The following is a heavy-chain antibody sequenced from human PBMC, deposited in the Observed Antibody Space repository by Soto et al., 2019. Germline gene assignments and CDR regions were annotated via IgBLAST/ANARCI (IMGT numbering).Heavy chain of an antibody. CDR1: GGSVRSVNQY. V-gene: IGHV4-61*01. D-gene: IGHD2-2*01. Sequence: PWETLSLTCTVSGGSVRSVNQYWNWIRQPPGKGLEWIGYISYSGSTKYNPSLKSRITKSRDTSKTQFSLKMSSVTAADTAVYYCARDLVVPAGTYYYSMHVWGQGTTVTVSS. J-gene: IGHJ6*02. CDR3: ARDLVVPAGTYYYSMHV. CDR2: ISYSGST.